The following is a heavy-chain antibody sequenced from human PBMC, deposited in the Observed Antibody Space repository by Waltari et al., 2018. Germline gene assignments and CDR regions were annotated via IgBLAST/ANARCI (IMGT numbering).Heavy chain of an antibody. V-gene: IGHV1-24*01. CDR2: FDPEDGET. Sequence: QVQLVQSGAEVKKPGASVKVSCKVSGYTLTELSMHWVRQAPGKGLEWMGGFDPEDGETIYAQKFHGRVTMTEGTSTDTAYMELSSLRSEDTAVYYCATHSGSYLDAFDIWGQGTMVTVSS. J-gene: IGHJ3*02. CDR3: ATHSGSYLDAFDI. D-gene: IGHD1-26*01. CDR1: GYTLTELS.